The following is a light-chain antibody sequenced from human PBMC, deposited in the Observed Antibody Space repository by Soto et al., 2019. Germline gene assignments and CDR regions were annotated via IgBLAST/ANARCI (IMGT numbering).Light chain of an antibody. V-gene: IGKV1-5*03. CDR3: QQRSSWLWT. Sequence: DIHMSQTPSTLSASVGGRVTITCLARQSISSWLAWYQQKPEKAPKLLIYEASTLKSGVPSRFSGSGSGTDFTLTLSSLEPEDFAVYFCQQRSSWLWTFGQGSMVDI. J-gene: IGKJ1*01. CDR1: QSISSW. CDR2: EAS.